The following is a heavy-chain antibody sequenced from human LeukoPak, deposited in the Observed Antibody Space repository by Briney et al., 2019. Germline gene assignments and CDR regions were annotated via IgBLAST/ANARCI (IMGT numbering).Heavy chain of an antibody. CDR2: IYSSGTT. Sequence: SETLSLTCSVSGGSINFNHWSWIRQPAGKGLEWIGRIYSSGTTNYNPSLNSRVTMSVDTSNNQFSLKLTSVTAADTAVYYCTRRARDDYKDIDAFDIWGQGTMVTVSS. CDR3: TRRARDDYKDIDAFDI. J-gene: IGHJ3*02. CDR1: GGSINFNH. V-gene: IGHV4-4*07. D-gene: IGHD4-4*01.